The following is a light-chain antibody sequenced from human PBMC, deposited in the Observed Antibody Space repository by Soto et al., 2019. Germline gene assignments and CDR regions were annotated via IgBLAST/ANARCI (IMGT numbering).Light chain of an antibody. Sequence: QSVLTQPASVSGSPGQSITISCTGTSGDIGSYNRVSWYQQHPGKAPKLIIYEVTDRPSGVSNRFSGSKSCNTASLTISGLQAEDEAEYYCSSYTNINTRAGVFGTGTKLTVL. CDR2: EVT. CDR1: SGDIGSYNR. J-gene: IGLJ1*01. CDR3: SSYTNINTRAGV. V-gene: IGLV2-14*01.